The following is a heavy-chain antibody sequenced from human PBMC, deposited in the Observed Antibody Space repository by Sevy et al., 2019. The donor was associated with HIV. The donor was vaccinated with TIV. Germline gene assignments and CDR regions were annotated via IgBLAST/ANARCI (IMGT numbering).Heavy chain of an antibody. J-gene: IGHJ6*02. CDR1: GFTFSSYS. Sequence: GGSLRLSCAASGFTFSSYSMNWVRQAPGKGLEWVSYISSSSSTIYYADSVKGRFTISRDNAKNSLYLQMNSLRAEDTAVYYWGGEWTAVCLCVGRKVGTGGMDVWGQGTTVTVSS. CDR3: GGEWTAVCLCVGRKVGTGGMDV. V-gene: IGHV3-48*01. CDR2: ISSSSSTI. D-gene: IGHD1-1*01.